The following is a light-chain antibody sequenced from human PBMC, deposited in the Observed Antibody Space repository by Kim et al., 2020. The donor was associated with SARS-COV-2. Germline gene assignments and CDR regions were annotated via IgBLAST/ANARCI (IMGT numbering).Light chain of an antibody. CDR3: NSRDSSGNPYV. Sequence: ELTQDPAVSVALGQTVRITCQGDSLRSYYASWYQQKPGQAPVLVIYGKNNRPSGIPDRFSGSSSGNTASLTITGAQAEDEADYYCNSRDSSGNPYVFGT. J-gene: IGLJ1*01. CDR1: SLRSYY. CDR2: GKN. V-gene: IGLV3-19*01.